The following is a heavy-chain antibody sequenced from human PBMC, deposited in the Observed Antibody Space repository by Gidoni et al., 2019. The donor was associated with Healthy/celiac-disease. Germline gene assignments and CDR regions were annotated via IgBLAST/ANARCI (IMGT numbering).Heavy chain of an antibody. V-gene: IGHV3-30-3*01. D-gene: IGHD3-3*01. CDR1: GFTFSSEA. CDR3: ARVPTFDFWSGYWYYFDY. CDR2: ISYDGSNK. Sequence: QVQLVESGGGVVQPGRSLRLSCADSGFTFSSEAMHWVRQAPGKGLEWVAVISYDGSNKYYADSVKGRFTISRDNSKNTLYLQMNSLRAEDTAVYYCARVPTFDFWSGYWYYFDYWGQGTLVTVSS. J-gene: IGHJ4*02.